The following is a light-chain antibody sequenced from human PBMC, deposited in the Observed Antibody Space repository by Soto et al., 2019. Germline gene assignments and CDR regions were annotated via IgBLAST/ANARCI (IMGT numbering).Light chain of an antibody. CDR1: QNVSSY. CDR2: DAS. J-gene: IGKJ1*01. V-gene: IGKV3-15*01. CDR3: QQYDSWPRT. Sequence: PGERATLSCRASQNVSSYLLWYQQKPGQAPRLLIYDASNRATGIPARFSGSGSGTEFTLAIGSLQSEDFALYYCQQYDSWPRTFGQGTKVDI.